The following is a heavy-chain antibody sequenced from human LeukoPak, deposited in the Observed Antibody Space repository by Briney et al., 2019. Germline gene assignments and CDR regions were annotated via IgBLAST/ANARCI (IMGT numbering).Heavy chain of an antibody. V-gene: IGHV3-7*01. J-gene: IGHJ4*02. CDR2: IKQDGSEK. Sequence: TGGSLGLSCAAAGFTFSSKWMSWVRQAPGKGPEWVANIKQDGSEKYYVDSVKGRFTISRDNAKNSLYLQMNSLRAEDTAVYYCARDSKAPRNWGQGTLVTVSS. CDR1: GFTFSSKW. CDR3: ARDSKAPRN. D-gene: IGHD6-6*01.